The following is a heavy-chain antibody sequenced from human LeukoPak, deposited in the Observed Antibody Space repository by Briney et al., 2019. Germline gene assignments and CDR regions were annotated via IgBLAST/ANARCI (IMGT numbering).Heavy chain of an antibody. V-gene: IGHV4-34*01. CDR1: GGSFSGYY. D-gene: IGHD3-22*01. Sequence: PSETLSLTCAVYGGSFSGYYCSWIRQPPGKGLEWIWEINHSGSTNYNPSLKTRVTISVDTSKNQFSLKLSSVTAADTAVYYCAREFPDDSSGYYLDYWGQGTLVTVSS. CDR3: AREFPDDSSGYYLDY. CDR2: INHSGST. J-gene: IGHJ4*02.